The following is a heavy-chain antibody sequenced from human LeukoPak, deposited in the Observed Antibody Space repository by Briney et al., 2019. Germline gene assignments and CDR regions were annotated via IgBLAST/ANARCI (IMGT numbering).Heavy chain of an antibody. Sequence: GGSLRLSCAASGFTFSDHAMSWVRQAPGGGLEWVSAISGSGGNTFHADSVKGRFTTSRDNSKNTLSLQMSSLSVEDSAVDFCAKDTSAWWYHRAYMNVWGTGTTVTVSS. D-gene: IGHD2-15*01. J-gene: IGHJ6*03. CDR3: AKDTSAWWYHRAYMNV. V-gene: IGHV3-23*01. CDR2: ISGSGGNT. CDR1: GFTFSDHA.